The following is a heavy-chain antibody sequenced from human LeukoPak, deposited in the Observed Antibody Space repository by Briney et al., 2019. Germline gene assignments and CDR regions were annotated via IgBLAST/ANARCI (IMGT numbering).Heavy chain of an antibody. CDR1: GFTVRSNY. CDR2: ILSKTSGGTT. D-gene: IGHD3-10*01. V-gene: IGHV3-15*01. J-gene: IGHJ5*02. Sequence: GGSLRLSCAASGFTVRSNYMSWVRRAPGKGLEWVGRILSKTSGGTTDYATPVKGRFTISRDDSKNMLYLHMNSLQIEDTAVYYCADYYASGSYPPWGQGTLVTVSS. CDR3: ADYYASGSYPP.